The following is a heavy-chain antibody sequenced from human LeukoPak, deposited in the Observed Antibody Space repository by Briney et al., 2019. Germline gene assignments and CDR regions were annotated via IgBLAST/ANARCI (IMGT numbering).Heavy chain of an antibody. CDR3: ARHPNYFDY. J-gene: IGHJ4*02. Sequence: SETLSLSCTVSGGSISSSNYYWGWIRQPPGKGLEWIGSIYYSGSTYYNPSLKSRVTISVDTSKNQFSLKLSSVTAADTAVYYCARHPNYFDYWGQGTLVTVSS. V-gene: IGHV4-39*01. CDR2: IYYSGST. CDR1: GGSISSSNYY.